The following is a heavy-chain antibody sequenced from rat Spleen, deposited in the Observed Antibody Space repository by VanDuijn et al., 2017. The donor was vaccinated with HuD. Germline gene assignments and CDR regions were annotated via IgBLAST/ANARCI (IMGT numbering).Heavy chain of an antibody. CDR2: INPDGSST. CDR3: TRGGNYALDA. Sequence: EVQLVESGGGLVQPGRSLKLSCAASGFTFSNYDMAWVRQAPGKGLEWVSSINPDGSSTYYRDSVKGRFTVSRDNAQNTLYLQMNSLRSEDTATYYCTRGGNYALDAWGQGASVTVSS. D-gene: IGHD1-10*01. J-gene: IGHJ4*01. CDR1: GFTFSNYD. V-gene: IGHV5S23*01.